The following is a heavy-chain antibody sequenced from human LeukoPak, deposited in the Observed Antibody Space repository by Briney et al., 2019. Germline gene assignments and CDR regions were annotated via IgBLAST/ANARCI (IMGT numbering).Heavy chain of an antibody. CDR1: PHSISHYY. Sequence: SETLSLTCNISPHSISHYYWNWVRQTPGKGLEWIGHISYGNTDYNPSLKSRVTISVDTSKNQFSLKLTSVTAADTAAYYCARDKDSSYRRYFGLWGQGNLVTVSS. V-gene: IGHV4-59*01. CDR2: ISYGNT. CDR3: ARDKDSSYRRYFGL. D-gene: IGHD3/OR15-3a*01. J-gene: IGHJ4*02.